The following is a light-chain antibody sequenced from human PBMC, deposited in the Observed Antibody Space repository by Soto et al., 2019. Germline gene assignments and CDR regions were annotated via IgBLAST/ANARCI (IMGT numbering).Light chain of an antibody. Sequence: DIQMTQSPSSLSASVGDRVTVTCRPSQSISSYLNWYQQKPGKAPKLLIYGSSSLQSGVPSRFSGSGSGTDFTLTISSLQPEDFATYSCRQSYSTPYTFGQGTKLEIK. CDR2: GSS. J-gene: IGKJ2*01. V-gene: IGKV1-39*01. CDR3: RQSYSTPYT. CDR1: QSISSY.